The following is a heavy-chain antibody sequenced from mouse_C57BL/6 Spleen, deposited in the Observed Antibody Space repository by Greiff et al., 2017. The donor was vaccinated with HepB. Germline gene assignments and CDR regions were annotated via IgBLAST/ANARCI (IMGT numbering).Heavy chain of an antibody. Sequence: IQLQQSGPELVKPGASVKISCKASGYSFTGYYMNWVKQSPEKSLEWIGEITPSTGGTTYNQKFKAKATLTVDKSSSTAYMQLMSLTSEDSAVYYCARGGYGSSLWYFDVWGTGTTVTVSS. D-gene: IGHD1-1*01. CDR3: ARGGYGSSLWYFDV. V-gene: IGHV1-42*01. CDR1: GYSFTGYY. CDR2: ITPSTGGT. J-gene: IGHJ1*03.